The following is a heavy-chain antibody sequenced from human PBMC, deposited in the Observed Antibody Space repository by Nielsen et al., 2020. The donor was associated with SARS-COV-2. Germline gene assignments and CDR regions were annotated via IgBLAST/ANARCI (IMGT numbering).Heavy chain of an antibody. CDR2: IIPILGIA. CDR1: GGTFSSYT. J-gene: IGHJ5*02. CDR3: ASDCLGYCSSTSRP. D-gene: IGHD2-2*01. V-gene: IGHV1-69*02. Sequence: SVQVSCKASGGTFSSYTISWVRQAPGQGLEWMGRIIPILGIANYAQKFQGRVTITADKSTSTAYMELSSLRSEDTAVYYCASDCLGYCSSTSRPWGQGTLVTVSS.